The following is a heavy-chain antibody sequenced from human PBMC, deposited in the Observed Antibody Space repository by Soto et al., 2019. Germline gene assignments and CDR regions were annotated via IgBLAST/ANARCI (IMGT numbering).Heavy chain of an antibody. J-gene: IGHJ6*02. CDR2: IYYSGST. CDR3: ARKYYDYVRGSYRGIETNGMDV. D-gene: IGHD3-16*02. V-gene: IGHV4-61*01. CDR1: GGSVSSGSYY. Sequence: SETLSLTCTVSGGSVSSGSYYWSWIRQPPGKGLEWIGYIYYSGSTNYNPSLKSRVTISVDTSKNQFSLKLSSVTAADTAVYYCARKYYDYVRGSYRGIETNGMDVWGQGTTVTVSS.